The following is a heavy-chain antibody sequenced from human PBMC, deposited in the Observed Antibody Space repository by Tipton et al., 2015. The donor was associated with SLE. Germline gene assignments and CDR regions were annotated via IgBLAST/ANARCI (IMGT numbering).Heavy chain of an antibody. V-gene: IGHV4-61*02. J-gene: IGHJ4*02. D-gene: IGHD6-6*01. CDR1: GGSISSGSYY. Sequence: TLSLTCTVSGGSISSGSYYWSWIRQPAGKGLEWIGRIYTSGSTNYNPSLKSRVTISVDTSKNQFSLKLSSVTAADTAVYYRARGLIAARFDYWGQGTLVTVSS. CDR3: ARGLIAARFDY. CDR2: IYTSGST.